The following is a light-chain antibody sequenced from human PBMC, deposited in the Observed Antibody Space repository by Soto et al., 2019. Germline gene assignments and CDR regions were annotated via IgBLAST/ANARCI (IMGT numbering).Light chain of an antibody. V-gene: IGKV1-5*03. CDR3: QQFSTYPFT. CDR2: KAS. CDR1: QSISSW. Sequence: DIQLTQSPSTLSASVGDRVTITCRASQSISSWLAWYQQKPGKAPKLLIYKASSLESGVPSRFSGSESGTEFTLTISSLQPDDFATYFCQQFSTYPFTFGEGTTVEIK. J-gene: IGKJ4*01.